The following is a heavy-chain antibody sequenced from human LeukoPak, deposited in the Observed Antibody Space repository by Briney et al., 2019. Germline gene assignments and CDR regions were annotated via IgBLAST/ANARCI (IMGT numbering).Heavy chain of an antibody. D-gene: IGHD2-8*01. CDR1: GSTFSDYY. CDR2: IQYDGSNE. J-gene: IGHJ6*03. CDR3: AKDRCSNGIGCYYYYMDV. Sequence: PGGSLRLSCAASGSTFSDYYMTWIRQAPGKGLEWVAYIQYDGSNEQYADSVKGRFSISRDSSKNILYLQMNSLRAEDTAVYYCAKDRCSNGIGCYYYYMDVWGKGTTVTISS. V-gene: IGHV3-30*02.